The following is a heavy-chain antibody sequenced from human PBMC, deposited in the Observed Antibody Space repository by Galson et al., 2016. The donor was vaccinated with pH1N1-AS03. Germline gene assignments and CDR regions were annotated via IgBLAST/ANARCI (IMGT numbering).Heavy chain of an antibody. CDR1: GDSVSSNGAA. J-gene: IGHJ6*02. CDR3: TRVNHLARGMDV. Sequence: CAISGDSVSSNGAAWNWIRQSPSRGLEWLGRTYYRSKWYNDYAVSVKGRITIYADTSRNQFSLQLNSVTPEDTAVYFCTRVNHLARGMDVWGQGTTVIVSS. CDR2: TYYRSKWYN. V-gene: IGHV6-1*01.